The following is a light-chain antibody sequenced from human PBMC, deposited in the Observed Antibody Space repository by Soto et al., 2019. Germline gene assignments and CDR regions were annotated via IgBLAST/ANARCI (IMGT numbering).Light chain of an antibody. Sequence: DVQMTQSPSSLSASVGDRVTITCQASQDISEFLNWYQQRPGKAPKLLIYDASTLETGVPSRFSGSGSGTEFTFTINGLQPEDIGTYYWQQYDHFPPWTFGQGTKVEIK. V-gene: IGKV1-33*01. CDR2: DAS. CDR1: QDISEF. J-gene: IGKJ1*01. CDR3: QQYDHFPPWT.